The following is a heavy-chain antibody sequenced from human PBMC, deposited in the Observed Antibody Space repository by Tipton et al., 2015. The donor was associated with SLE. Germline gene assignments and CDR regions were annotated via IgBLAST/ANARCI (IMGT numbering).Heavy chain of an antibody. D-gene: IGHD3-22*01. CDR1: GFTFSSYG. J-gene: IGHJ4*02. CDR2: IRYDGSNK. V-gene: IGHV3-30*02. CDR3: AREDYDSSGRGDY. Sequence: GSLRLSCAASGFTFSSYGMHWVRQAPGKGLEWVAFIRYDGSNKYYADSVKGRFTISRDNAKNSLYLQMNSLRAEDTAVYYCAREDYDSSGRGDYWGQGTLVTVSS.